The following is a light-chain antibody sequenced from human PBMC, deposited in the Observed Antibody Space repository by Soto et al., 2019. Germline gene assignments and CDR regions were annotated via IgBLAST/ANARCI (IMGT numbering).Light chain of an antibody. J-gene: IGKJ2*01. Sequence: EIVLTQSPGTLSLSPGERATLSCRASRSFASSYLAWYQRKPGQSPRLLIYAASNRATGIPDRFTGSGSGTDFTLTISRVAPEDCAVYYCQHYGPSTPYTFGQGTKVEIK. CDR2: AAS. V-gene: IGKV3-20*01. CDR3: QHYGPSTPYT. CDR1: RSFASSY.